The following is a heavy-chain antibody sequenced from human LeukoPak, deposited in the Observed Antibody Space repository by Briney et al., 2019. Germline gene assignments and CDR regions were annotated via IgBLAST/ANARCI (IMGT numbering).Heavy chain of an antibody. Sequence: GASVKVSCKASGYTFTSYYMHWVRQTPGQGLEWMGIINPSGGSTSYAQKFQGRVTMTRDTSTSTVYMELSSLRSEDTAVYYCARDRVDLHAFDIWGQGTMVTVSS. V-gene: IGHV1-46*01. CDR2: INPSGGST. J-gene: IGHJ3*02. CDR3: ARDRVDLHAFDI. CDR1: GYTFTSYY. D-gene: IGHD3-9*01.